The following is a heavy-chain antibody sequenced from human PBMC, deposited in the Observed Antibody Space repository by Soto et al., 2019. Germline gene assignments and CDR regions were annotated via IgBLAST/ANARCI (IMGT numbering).Heavy chain of an antibody. Sequence: EVQLVESGGGLVQPGGSLRLSCAASGFTFSSYSMNWVRQAPGNGLEWVSYISSGSSTIYYADSVKGRFTISRDNAKNSLYLQMNSLRDEDTAVYYCARVDYGGAIYWGQGTLVTVSS. CDR3: ARVDYGGAIY. CDR1: GFTFSSYS. V-gene: IGHV3-48*02. J-gene: IGHJ4*02. CDR2: ISSGSSTI. D-gene: IGHD4-17*01.